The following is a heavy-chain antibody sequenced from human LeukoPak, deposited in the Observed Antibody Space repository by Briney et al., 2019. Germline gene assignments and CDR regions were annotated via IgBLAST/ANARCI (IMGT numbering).Heavy chain of an antibody. D-gene: IGHD6-6*01. CDR3: AKDLEEYSRSSFYYGMDV. V-gene: IGHV3-23*01. CDR1: GFTFSGYA. J-gene: IGHJ6*02. CDR2: ISGSGGST. Sequence: GGSLRLSCAASGFTFSGYAVSWVRQAPGKELEWVSVISGSGGSTDYADSVKGRFTISRDNSKNTLYLQMNSLRAEDTAVYYCAKDLEEYSRSSFYYGMDVWGQGTTVTVSS.